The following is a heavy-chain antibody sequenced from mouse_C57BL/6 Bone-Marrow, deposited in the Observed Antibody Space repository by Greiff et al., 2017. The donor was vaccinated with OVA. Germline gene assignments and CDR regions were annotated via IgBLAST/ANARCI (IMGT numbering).Heavy chain of an antibody. D-gene: IGHD2-3*01. V-gene: IGHV1-53*01. CDR2: INPRNGGT. J-gene: IGHJ4*01. CDR3: AGGWLPFAMDY. CDR1: GYTFTSYW. Sequence: QVQLQQPGTELVKPGASVKLSCKASGYTFTSYWIHWVKQRPGPGLEWIGNINPRNGGTDYSEKFKSKATLTVDKSSSTAYMQLSSLSSEESAAYYCAGGWLPFAMDYWGQGTSVTVSA.